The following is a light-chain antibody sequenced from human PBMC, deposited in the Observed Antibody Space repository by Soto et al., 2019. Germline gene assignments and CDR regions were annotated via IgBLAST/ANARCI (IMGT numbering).Light chain of an antibody. J-gene: IGKJ3*01. CDR1: QSVSSY. CDR3: XXXXXWLXT. Sequence: EIVLTQSPATLSLSPGERATLSCRASQSVSSYLAWYQQKPGQAPRLLIYDASNRATGIPARFSGSGSGTDFXXXIXXXXPXXXXXXXXXXXXXWLXTFGPGTKVDIK. V-gene: IGKV3-11*01. CDR2: DAS.